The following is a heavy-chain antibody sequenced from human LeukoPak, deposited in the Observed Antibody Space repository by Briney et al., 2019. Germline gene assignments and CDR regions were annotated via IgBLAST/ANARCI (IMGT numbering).Heavy chain of an antibody. J-gene: IGHJ6*03. CDR3: ARTRSGGPYYYYYMDV. V-gene: IGHV1-2*02. CDR2: INPNSGGT. CDR1: GYTFTGYY. Sequence: ASVKVSCKASGYTFTGYYIHWVRQAPGQGLEWMGWINPNSGGTNYIQKFQGRVTMTRDTSISTAYMELRSLRSDDTAVYYCARTRSGGPYYYYYMDVWGKGTTVTVSS. D-gene: IGHD2-15*01.